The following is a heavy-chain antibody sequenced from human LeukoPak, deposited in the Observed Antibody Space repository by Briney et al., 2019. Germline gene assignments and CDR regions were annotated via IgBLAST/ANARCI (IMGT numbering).Heavy chain of an antibody. CDR1: GFTFDDYA. CDR2: ISWNSGSI. Sequence: GGSLRLSCAASGFTFDDYAMHWVRQAPGKGLEWVSGISWNSGSIGYADSVKGRFTISRDNAKNSLYLQMNNLRAEDTAVYYCARDYKGYYDSSGHLGHWGQGTLLTVSS. D-gene: IGHD3-22*01. CDR3: ARDYKGYYDSSGHLGH. J-gene: IGHJ4*02. V-gene: IGHV3-9*01.